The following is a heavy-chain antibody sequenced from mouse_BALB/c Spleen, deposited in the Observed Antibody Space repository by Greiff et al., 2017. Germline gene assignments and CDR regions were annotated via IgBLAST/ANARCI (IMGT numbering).Heavy chain of an antibody. CDR3: TRDGYGNYPTWFAY. D-gene: IGHD2-10*02. J-gene: IGHJ3*01. CDR2: ISSGGSYT. V-gene: IGHV5-6-4*01. Sequence: DVMLVESGGGLVKPGGSLKLSCAASGFTFSSYTMSWVRQTPEKRLEWVATISSGGSYTYYPDSVKGRFTISRDNAKNTLYLQMSSLKSEDTAMYYCTRDGYGNYPTWFAYWGQGTLVTVSA. CDR1: GFTFSSYT.